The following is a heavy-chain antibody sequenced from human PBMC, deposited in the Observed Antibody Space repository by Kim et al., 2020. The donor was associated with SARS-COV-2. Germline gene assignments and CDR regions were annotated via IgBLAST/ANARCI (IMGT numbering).Heavy chain of an antibody. V-gene: IGHV5-51*01. CDR3: ARLLIHYSGYAYFDY. J-gene: IGHJ4*02. D-gene: IGHD5-12*01. CDR2: IYPGDSDT. CDR1: GYSFTSYW. Sequence: GESLKISCKGSGYSFTSYWIGWVRQMPGKGLEWMGIIYPGDSDTRYSPSFQGQVTISADKSISTAYLQWSSLKASDTAMYYCARLLIHYSGYAYFDYWGQGTLVTVSS.